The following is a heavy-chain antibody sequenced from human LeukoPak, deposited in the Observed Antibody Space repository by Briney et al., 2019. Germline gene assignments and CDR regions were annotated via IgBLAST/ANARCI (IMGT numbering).Heavy chain of an antibody. CDR3: ARRERGYCSSTSCYTHRGPFDY. Sequence: GGSLRLSCAASGFTFSDYYMSWIRQAPGKGLEWVSYISSSGSTIYYADSVKGRFTISRDNAKNSLYLQMNSLRAEDTAVYYCARRERGYCSSTSCYTHRGPFDYWGQGTLVTVSS. CDR1: GFTFSDYY. D-gene: IGHD2-2*02. CDR2: ISSSGSTI. V-gene: IGHV3-11*04. J-gene: IGHJ4*02.